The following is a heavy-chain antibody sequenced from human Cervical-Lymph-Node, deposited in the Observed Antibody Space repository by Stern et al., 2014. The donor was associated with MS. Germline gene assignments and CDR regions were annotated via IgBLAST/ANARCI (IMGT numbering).Heavy chain of an antibody. D-gene: IGHD6-25*01. J-gene: IGHJ4*02. CDR1: GFTFRRHS. CDR2: ISYDGSRP. CDR3: ARPAAARSFDY. V-gene: IGHV3-30-3*01. Sequence: VQLVESGGGVVQSGRSLSLSCATSGFTFRRHSMHWVRQAPGQGLEWVAIISYDGSRPTYADSVKGRFTIARSNSNNSLFLQMNSLRVEDTAIYYCARPAAARSFDYWGQGSQVTVSS.